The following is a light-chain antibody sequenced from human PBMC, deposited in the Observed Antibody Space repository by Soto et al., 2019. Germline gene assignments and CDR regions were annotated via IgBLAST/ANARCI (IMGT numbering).Light chain of an antibody. V-gene: IGLV1-51*01. CDR3: ATWDSSLSVGV. J-gene: IGLJ2*01. CDR2: DNN. Sequence: QSVLTQPPSVSAAPGQTVTISCSGSSSNIGNNYVSWYQQLPGTAPKLLIYDNNKRPSGIPDRFSGSKSGTSATLGITELQTGDEADYYCATWDSSLSVGVFGGGTKLT. CDR1: SSNIGNNY.